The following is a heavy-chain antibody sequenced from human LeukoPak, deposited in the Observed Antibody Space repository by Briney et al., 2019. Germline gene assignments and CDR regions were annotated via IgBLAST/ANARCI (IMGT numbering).Heavy chain of an antibody. CDR3: ARVMRYDQLDAFDI. D-gene: IGHD2-2*01. CDR1: GLIFTNAW. CDR2: IRGGGDTK. V-gene: IGHV3-23*01. Sequence: GGSLRLSCAASGLIFTNAWMTWVRQAPGKGLEWVASIRGGGDTKYYADSVKGRFTISRDNSKNTLYLQMNSLRAEDTALYYCARVMRYDQLDAFDIWGQGTMVTVSS. J-gene: IGHJ3*02.